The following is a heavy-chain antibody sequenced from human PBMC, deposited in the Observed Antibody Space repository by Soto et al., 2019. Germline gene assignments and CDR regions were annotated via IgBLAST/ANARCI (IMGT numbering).Heavy chain of an antibody. CDR2: IYHSGST. CDR1: GGSISSSNW. Sequence: PSETLSLTCTVSGGSISSSNWWSWVRQPPGKGLEWIGEIYHSGSTNYNPSLKSRVTISVDKSKNQFSLKLSSVTAADTAVYYCARASLPGLAMPRFDYWGQGTLVTVSS. D-gene: IGHD2-2*01. J-gene: IGHJ4*02. V-gene: IGHV4-4*02. CDR3: ARASLPGLAMPRFDY.